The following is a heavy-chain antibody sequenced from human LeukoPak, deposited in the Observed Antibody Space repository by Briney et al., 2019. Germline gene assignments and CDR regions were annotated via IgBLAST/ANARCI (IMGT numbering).Heavy chain of an antibody. CDR2: IVVGSGNT. CDR1: GFTFTSSA. CDR3: AALSSLTYYYGMDV. J-gene: IGHJ6*02. D-gene: IGHD3-10*01. V-gene: IGHV1-58*02. Sequence: SVKVSCKASGFTFTSSAMQWVRQASGQRLEWIGWIVVGSGNTNYAQKFQERVTITRDMSTSTAYMELSSLRSEDTAVYYCAALSSLTYYYGMDVWGQGTTVTVSS.